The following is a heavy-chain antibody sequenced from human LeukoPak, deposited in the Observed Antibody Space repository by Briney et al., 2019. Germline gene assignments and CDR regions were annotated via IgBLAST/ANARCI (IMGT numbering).Heavy chain of an antibody. J-gene: IGHJ4*02. D-gene: IGHD3-22*01. V-gene: IGHV4-39*07. CDR3: ARVYDSSGYYLDY. CDR1: GVSISGSSYY. Sequence: PSETLSLTCTVSGVSISGSSYYWGWIRQPPGKGLEWIGSIYYSGSTYYNPSLKSRVTISVDTSKNQFSLKLSSVTAADTAVYYCARVYDSSGYYLDYWGQGTLVTVSS. CDR2: IYYSGST.